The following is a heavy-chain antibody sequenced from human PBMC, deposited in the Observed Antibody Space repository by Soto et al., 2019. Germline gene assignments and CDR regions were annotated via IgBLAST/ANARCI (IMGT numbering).Heavy chain of an antibody. V-gene: IGHV4-59*01. CDR3: ARGPNWFDP. CDR2: IYYSGST. CDR1: GGSISSYY. Sequence: SETLSLTCPVSGGSISSYYWSWIRQPPGKGLEWIGYIYYSGSTSYNPSLRSRVTISVDTSKNQFSLKLSSVTAADTAVYYCARGPNWFDPWGQGTLVTVSS. J-gene: IGHJ5*02. D-gene: IGHD2-8*01.